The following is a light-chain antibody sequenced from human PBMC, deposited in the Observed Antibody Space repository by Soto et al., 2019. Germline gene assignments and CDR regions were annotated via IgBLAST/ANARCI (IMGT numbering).Light chain of an antibody. CDR1: HGVSSSS. CDR2: GAS. Sequence: EIVLTQSPDTLSLSPGERATLSCRASHGVSSSSVALYQQKPGHAPRLLIYGASNRATGIPDRFSGSGSGTDFTLTISRLEPEDFAVYYCQQYGSSGTFGQGTKVDI. CDR3: QQYGSSGT. V-gene: IGKV3-20*01. J-gene: IGKJ1*01.